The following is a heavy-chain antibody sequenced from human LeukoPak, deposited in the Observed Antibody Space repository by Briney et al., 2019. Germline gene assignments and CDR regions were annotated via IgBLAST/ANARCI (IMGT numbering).Heavy chain of an antibody. CDR2: ISGSGESP. D-gene: IGHD3-3*01. V-gene: IGHV3-23*01. CDR1: GFIFSSYA. Sequence: GGSLRLSCEGSGFIFSSYAMTWVRQAPGKGLQWVSSISGSGESPYYADSMKGRFTISRDNSKNTLSLQMNSLRAEDTAVYFCAKGWEFRVVIPAAVSWGQGTLVTVSS. CDR3: AKGWEFRVVIPAAVS. J-gene: IGHJ5*02.